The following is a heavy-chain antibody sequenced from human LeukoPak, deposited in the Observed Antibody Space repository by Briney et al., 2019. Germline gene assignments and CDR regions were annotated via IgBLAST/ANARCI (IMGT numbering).Heavy chain of an antibody. Sequence: SVKVSCKASGFTFTDSAVQWVRHARGQRLEWIGWIVVGSGNTNYAQKLRERVTITRDMSTSTAYMELSSLRSEDTAVYYCAADPFFTVWGQGTLVTVSS. CDR1: GFTFTDSA. CDR2: IVVGSGNT. V-gene: IGHV1-58*01. CDR3: AADPFFTV. J-gene: IGHJ4*02.